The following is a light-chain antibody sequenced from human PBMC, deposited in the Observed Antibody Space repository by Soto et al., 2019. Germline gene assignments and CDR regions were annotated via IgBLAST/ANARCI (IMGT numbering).Light chain of an antibody. CDR3: SSRATNAGGDNWV. V-gene: IGLV2-8*01. CDR2: EVS. J-gene: IGLJ3*02. CDR1: SSDVGGYNF. Sequence: QSALTQPPSASGSPGQSVTISCTGTSSDVGGYNFVSWYLQHPGKSPKLMIYEVSKRPSGVPDRFSGSKSGNTASLTVSGLQAEDEADYYCSSRATNAGGDNWVFGGGTKLTVL.